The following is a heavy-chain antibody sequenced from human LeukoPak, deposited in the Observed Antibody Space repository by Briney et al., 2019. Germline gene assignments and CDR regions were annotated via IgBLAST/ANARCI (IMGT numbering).Heavy chain of an antibody. Sequence: GGSLRLSCAASGFTFSSYGMHWVRQAPGKGLEWVAFIRYDGSNKYYADSVKGRFTISRDNSKNTLYLQMNSLRAEDTAVYYCAKERVLLWFGEAIDYWGQGTLVTVSS. V-gene: IGHV3-30*02. J-gene: IGHJ4*02. D-gene: IGHD3-10*01. CDR1: GFTFSSYG. CDR2: IRYDGSNK. CDR3: AKERVLLWFGEAIDY.